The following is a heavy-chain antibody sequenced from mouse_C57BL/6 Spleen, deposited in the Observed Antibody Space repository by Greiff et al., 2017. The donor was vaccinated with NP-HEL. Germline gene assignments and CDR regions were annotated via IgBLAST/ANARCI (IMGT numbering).Heavy chain of an antibody. CDR1: GYTFTSYW. V-gene: IGHV1-69*01. CDR2: IDPSDSYT. Sequence: VQLQQPGAELVMPGASVKLSCKASGYTFTSYWMHWVKQRPGQGLEWIGEIDPSDSYTNYNQKFKGKSTLTVDKSSSTAYMQLSSLTSEDSAVYYCARSTGLRRAFIDYWGQGTTLTVSS. J-gene: IGHJ2*01. D-gene: IGHD2-4*01. CDR3: ARSTGLRRAFIDY.